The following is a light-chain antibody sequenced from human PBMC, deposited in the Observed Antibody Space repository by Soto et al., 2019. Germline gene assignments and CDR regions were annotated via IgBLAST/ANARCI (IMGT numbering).Light chain of an antibody. CDR2: AAS. Sequence: DIQMTQSPSSLSASVGDRVTITCRASQSINTYLHWYQQRPGKAPTLLIYAASSLQSGVPSRFRGSGYGTDFALTITSLQPEDFATYYCQQSYNSPPITFGQGTRLEIK. CDR1: QSINTY. V-gene: IGKV1-39*01. J-gene: IGKJ5*01. CDR3: QQSYNSPPIT.